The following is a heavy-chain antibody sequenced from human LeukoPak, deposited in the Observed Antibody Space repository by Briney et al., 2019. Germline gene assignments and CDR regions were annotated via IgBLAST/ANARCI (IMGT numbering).Heavy chain of an antibody. J-gene: IGHJ4*02. V-gene: IGHV3-23*01. Sequence: GGSLRLSCAASGFTFSSYAMTWVRQARGKGLEWVSAISGSSDSTYYADSVRGRFTISRDYSKNTLFLQMNSLRAEDTAVYYCAKDRQQQLVLDYFDYWGQGTLVTVSS. CDR3: AKDRQQQLVLDYFDY. CDR1: GFTFSSYA. CDR2: ISGSSDST. D-gene: IGHD6-13*01.